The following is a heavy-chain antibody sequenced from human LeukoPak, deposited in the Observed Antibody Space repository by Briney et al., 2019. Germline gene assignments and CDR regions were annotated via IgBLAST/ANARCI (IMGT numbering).Heavy chain of an antibody. CDR1: GFTFSSYG. V-gene: IGHV3-30-3*01. J-gene: IGHJ6*04. CDR3: ARDGYYGSGSQTYYYYYYGMDV. D-gene: IGHD3-10*01. CDR2: ISYDGSNK. Sequence: PGGSLRLSCAASGFTFSSYGMHWVRQAPGKGLEWVAVISYDGSNKYYADSVKGRFTISRDNSKNTLYLQMNSLRAEDTAVYYCARDGYYGSGSQTYYYYYYGMDVWGKGTTVTVSS.